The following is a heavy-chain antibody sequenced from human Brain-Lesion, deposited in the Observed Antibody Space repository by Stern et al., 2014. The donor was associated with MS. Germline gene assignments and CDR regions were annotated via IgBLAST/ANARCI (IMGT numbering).Heavy chain of an antibody. Sequence: QVHLVESGPGLVKPSGTLSLTCAVSGGSISSSNWWSWVRQSPGKGLEWIGESDHSGSTIYNPPLKSRVTASEDTPKTRFSLTTRSVTAADTAVYFCARFPASRPHVFDSWGQGTLVTVSS. V-gene: IGHV4-4*02. J-gene: IGHJ4*02. CDR1: GGSISSSNW. CDR3: ARFPASRPHVFDS. D-gene: IGHD6-13*01. CDR2: SDHSGST.